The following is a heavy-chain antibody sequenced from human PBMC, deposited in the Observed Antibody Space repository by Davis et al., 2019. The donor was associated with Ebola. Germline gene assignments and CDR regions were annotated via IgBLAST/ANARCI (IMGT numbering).Heavy chain of an antibody. J-gene: IGHJ6*04. CDR2: IYSGGST. Sequence: GGSLRLSCADSVITFSSYAMTWVRQAPGKGLEWVSVIYSGGSTYYVDSLKGRFTISRDNSKNTLYLQMNNLRAEDTAVYYCSVGATRDGMDVWGKGTTVIVSS. CDR3: SVGATRDGMDV. D-gene: IGHD1-26*01. CDR1: VITFSSYA. V-gene: IGHV3-53*01.